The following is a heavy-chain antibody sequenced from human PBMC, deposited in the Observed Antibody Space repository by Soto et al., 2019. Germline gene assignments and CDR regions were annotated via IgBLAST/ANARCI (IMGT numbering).Heavy chain of an antibody. V-gene: IGHV4-4*07. CDR3: ARGMGRYFDL. Sequence: QVQLHESGPGLVKPSETLSLTCTVSGDSISNFYWSWIRQPTGKGLESLGRISARGRTNNNPSLQSRVSMSLDTSKNQFYLRLTSLSAADTALYFCARGMGRYFDLWGRGTLVTVFS. D-gene: IGHD2-8*01. CDR2: ISARGRT. CDR1: GDSISNFY. J-gene: IGHJ2*01.